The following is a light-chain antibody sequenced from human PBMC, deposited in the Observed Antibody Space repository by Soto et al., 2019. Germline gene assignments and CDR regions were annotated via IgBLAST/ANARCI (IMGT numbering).Light chain of an antibody. V-gene: IGLV2-11*01. CDR1: SSDVGGYIY. J-gene: IGLJ1*01. CDR2: DVN. Sequence: QSALTQPRSVSGSPGQSVTISCTGTSSDVGGYIYVSWYQHHPGKAPKLMIYDVNKRPSGVPDRFSGSKSGNTASLTISGLQAEDEADYYCCSYAGSYTYVFGTGTKVTVL. CDR3: CSYAGSYTYV.